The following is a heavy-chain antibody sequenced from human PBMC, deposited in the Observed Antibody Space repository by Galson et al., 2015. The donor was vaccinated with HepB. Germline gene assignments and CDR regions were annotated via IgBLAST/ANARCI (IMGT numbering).Heavy chain of an antibody. D-gene: IGHD3-3*01. Sequence: SLRLSCAASGFTFSSHAMHWVRQAPGKGLEWVAVISYDGSNKYYADSVKGRFTISRDNSKNTLYLQMNSLRAEDTAVYYCAREAVPTYDFWSGYYQYNWFDPWGQGTLVTVSS. CDR2: ISYDGSNK. CDR3: AREAVPTYDFWSGYYQYNWFDP. V-gene: IGHV3-30-3*01. J-gene: IGHJ5*02. CDR1: GFTFSSHA.